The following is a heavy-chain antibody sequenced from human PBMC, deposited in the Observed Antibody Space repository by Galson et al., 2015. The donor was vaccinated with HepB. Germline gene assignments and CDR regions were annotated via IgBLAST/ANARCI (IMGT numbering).Heavy chain of an antibody. D-gene: IGHD2-15*01. V-gene: IGHV1-8*01. CDR2: MNPNSGNT. J-gene: IGHJ4*02. CDR1: GYTFTSYD. CDR3: ARRSGYCSDVSCYLLGY. Sequence: SVKVSCKASGYTFTSYDINWVRQATGQGLEWMGWMNPNSGNTGYAQKFQGRVTMTRNTSISTAYMELSSLRSEDTAVYYCARRSGYCSDVSCYLLGYWGQGTLVTVSS.